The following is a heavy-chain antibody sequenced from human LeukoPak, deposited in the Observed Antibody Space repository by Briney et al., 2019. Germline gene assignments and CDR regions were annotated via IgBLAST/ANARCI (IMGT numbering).Heavy chain of an antibody. V-gene: IGHV4-4*07. CDR3: ARERGGNYYIGMDV. CDR1: GGSISSYY. CDR2: IYVTGST. J-gene: IGHJ6*02. D-gene: IGHD2-15*01. Sequence: SETLSLTCTVSGGSISSYYWSWIRQPAGKGLEWIGRIYVTGSTNYNPSLTSRVTMSVDTSKNQFSLKLSSVNAADTAVYYCARERGGNYYIGMDVWGQGTTVTVSS.